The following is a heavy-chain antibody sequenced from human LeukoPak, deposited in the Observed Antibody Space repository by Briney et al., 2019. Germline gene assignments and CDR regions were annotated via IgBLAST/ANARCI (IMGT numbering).Heavy chain of an antibody. D-gene: IGHD4-17*01. J-gene: IGHJ4*02. V-gene: IGHV3-7*01. CDR2: IKQDGSEK. Sequence: PGGSLRLSCAASGFTFSSYWMSWVRQAPGKGLEWVANIKQDGSEKYYVDSVKGRFTISRDNAKNSLYLQMNSLRAEDTAVYYCARAPLYGRSYFDYWGQGTLVTVSS. CDR3: ARAPLYGRSYFDY. CDR1: GFTFSSYW.